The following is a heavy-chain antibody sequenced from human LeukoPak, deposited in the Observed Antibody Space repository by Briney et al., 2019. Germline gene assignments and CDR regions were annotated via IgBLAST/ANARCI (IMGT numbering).Heavy chain of an antibody. V-gene: IGHV4-59*01. CDR3: ARVFSYPLRAPFDP. Sequence: SETLSLTCTVSGGPISSYYWSWIRQPPGKGLEWIGYIYYSGSTNYNPSLKSRVTISVDTSKNQFSLKLSSVTAADTAVYYCARVFSYPLRAPFDPWGQGTLVTVSS. D-gene: IGHD3-3*01. J-gene: IGHJ5*02. CDR2: IYYSGST. CDR1: GGPISSYY.